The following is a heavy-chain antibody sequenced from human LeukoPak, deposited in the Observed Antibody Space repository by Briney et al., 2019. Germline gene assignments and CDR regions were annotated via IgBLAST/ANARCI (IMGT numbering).Heavy chain of an antibody. J-gene: IGHJ5*02. CDR1: GGSISSSSYY. D-gene: IGHD3-3*01. Sequence: SETLSLTCTVSGGSISSSSYYWGWIRQPPGKGLEWIGSIYHSGSTYYNPSLKSRVTISVDTSKNQFSLKLTSVTAADTAVYYCARVEFRFSNWFDPWGQGTLVIVSS. CDR3: ARVEFRFSNWFDP. V-gene: IGHV4-39*07. CDR2: IYHSGST.